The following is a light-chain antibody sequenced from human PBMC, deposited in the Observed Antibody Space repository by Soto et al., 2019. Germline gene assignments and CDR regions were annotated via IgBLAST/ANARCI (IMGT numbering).Light chain of an antibody. V-gene: IGKV3-15*01. CDR1: QSVSSN. CDR3: QQYTHWPRT. J-gene: IGKJ1*01. Sequence: ETVMTQSPATLSVSPGERATLSRRASQSVSSNLAWYQQKPGQAPRLLIYGASTRATGIPARFSGSGSGTEFTLTISSLQSEDFAVYYCQQYTHWPRTFGQGTKV. CDR2: GAS.